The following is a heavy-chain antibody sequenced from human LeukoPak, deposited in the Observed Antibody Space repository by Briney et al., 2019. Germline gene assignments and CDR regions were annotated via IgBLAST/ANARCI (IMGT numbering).Heavy chain of an antibody. D-gene: IGHD6-19*01. V-gene: IGHV1-2*02. CDR1: GYTFTGYY. CDR2: INPNRGGT. J-gene: IGHJ4*02. CDR3: ARGGEGSGWYGGYYFDY. Sequence: ASVKVSCKASGYTFTGYYMHWVRQAPGQGLEWMGWINPNRGGTNYAQKFQGRVTMTRDTSISTAYMELSRLRSDDTAVYYCARGGEGSGWYGGYYFDYWGQGTLVTASP.